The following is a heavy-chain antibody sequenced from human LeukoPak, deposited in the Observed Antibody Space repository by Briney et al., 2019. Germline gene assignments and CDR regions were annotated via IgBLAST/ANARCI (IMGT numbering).Heavy chain of an antibody. CDR3: ARTPGSSGYYYYYYYMDV. V-gene: IGHV4-61*02. Sequence: SQTLSLTCTVSGGSISSGSYYWSWIRQPPGKGLEWIGRIYTSGSTNYNPSLKSRVTISVDTSKNQFSLKLSSVTAADTAVYYCARTPGSSGYYYYYYYMDVWGKGTTVTVSS. J-gene: IGHJ6*03. D-gene: IGHD3-22*01. CDR1: GGSISSGSYY. CDR2: IYTSGST.